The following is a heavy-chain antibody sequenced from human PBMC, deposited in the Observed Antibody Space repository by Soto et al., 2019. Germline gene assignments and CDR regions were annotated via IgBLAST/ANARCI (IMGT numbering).Heavy chain of an antibody. Sequence: QVQLVESGGGVVQPGRSLRLSCAASGFTFSSYAMHWVRQAPGKGLEWVAVISYDGSNKYYADSVKGRFTISRDNSKNTLYLQMNSLRAEDTAVYYCATGPRWIQLWDALRYWGQGTLVTVSS. CDR3: ATGPRWIQLWDALRY. J-gene: IGHJ4*02. CDR1: GFTFSSYA. CDR2: ISYDGSNK. D-gene: IGHD5-18*01. V-gene: IGHV3-30-3*01.